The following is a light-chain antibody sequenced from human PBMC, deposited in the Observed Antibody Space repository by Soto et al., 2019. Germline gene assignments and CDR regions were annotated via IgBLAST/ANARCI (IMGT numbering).Light chain of an antibody. V-gene: IGKV1-5*03. J-gene: IGKJ1*01. CDR3: QQYNSYPWT. CDR2: TAS. Sequence: DIQMTQSPSTLSASVGDRVTITCRASQSISSWLAWYQQKPGKAPKLLIYTASNLESGVPSRFSGSGSGTEFTLTISSLQPDDFATYYCQQYNSYPWTFGQGTKVDIK. CDR1: QSISSW.